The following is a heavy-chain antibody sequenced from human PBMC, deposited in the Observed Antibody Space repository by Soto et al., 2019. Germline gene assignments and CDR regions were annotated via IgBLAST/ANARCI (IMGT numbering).Heavy chain of an antibody. CDR1: GFTFSSYG. D-gene: IGHD6-13*01. CDR3: ALLGGIAADQIPDI. V-gene: IGHV3-33*01. CDR2: IWFDGSNK. J-gene: IGHJ3*02. Sequence: QVQLVESGGGVVQPGRSLRLSCAASGFTFSSYGMHWVRQAPGKGLEWVAVIWFDGSNKYYADSVKGRFTISRDNSKNTLCLQMNSPRAEDTAVDYCALLGGIAADQIPDIWGQGTRVTVSS.